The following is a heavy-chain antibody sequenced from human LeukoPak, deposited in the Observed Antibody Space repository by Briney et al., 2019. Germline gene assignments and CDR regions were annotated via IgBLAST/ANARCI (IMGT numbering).Heavy chain of an antibody. D-gene: IGHD2-21*02. J-gene: IGHJ4*02. V-gene: IGHV1-3*01. Sequence: ASVKVSCKASGYTFKNYPMHWVRQAPGQRLEWMGWMNVANGNTKYSEKFQNRVTISRDTPASTAYLELSSLTSEDTAIYYCARVAIAMTVVTYFDYWGQGTLVTVSS. CDR3: ARVAIAMTVVTYFDY. CDR2: MNVANGNT. CDR1: GYTFKNYP.